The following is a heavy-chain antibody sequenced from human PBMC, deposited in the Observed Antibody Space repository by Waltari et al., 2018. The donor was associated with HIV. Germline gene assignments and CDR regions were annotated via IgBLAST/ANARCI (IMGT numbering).Heavy chain of an antibody. Sequence: QVQLQQWGAGLLKPSETLSLTCAIYGGSFSGYYWNWIRQPPGKGLEWIGEIKHSGSTNYNPSLKSRVTISVDTSKNQFSLKLSSVTAADTAVYYCARRITIFGVVKDGMDVWGQGTTVTVSS. CDR1: GGSFSGYY. J-gene: IGHJ6*02. CDR2: IKHSGST. CDR3: ARRITIFGVVKDGMDV. D-gene: IGHD3-3*01. V-gene: IGHV4-34*01.